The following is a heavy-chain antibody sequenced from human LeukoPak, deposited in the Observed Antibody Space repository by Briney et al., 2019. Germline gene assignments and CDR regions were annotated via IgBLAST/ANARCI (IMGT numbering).Heavy chain of an antibody. V-gene: IGHV5-51*01. Sequence: AEALKISCKGSGYISTNYWIGWVRQMPRKGLEWMGIIYPGDSDSRYSPSFQGQVTISVDKSISTVYLRWSSLKASDTAMYYCARPRVRQHDAFDIWGQGTMVTVSS. CDR3: ARPRVRQHDAFDI. D-gene: IGHD3-10*01. CDR1: GYISTNYW. J-gene: IGHJ3*02. CDR2: IYPGDSDS.